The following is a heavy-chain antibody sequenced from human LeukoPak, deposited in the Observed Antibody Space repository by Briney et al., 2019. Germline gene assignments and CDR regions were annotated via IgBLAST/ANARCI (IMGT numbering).Heavy chain of an antibody. CDR3: ARALFIAAAGNIGLGY. D-gene: IGHD6-13*01. Sequence: ASVKVSCKASGCTFTSYDINWVRQATGQGLEWMGWMNPNSGNTGYAQNFQGRVTMTRNTSISTAYMELSSLRSEDTAVYYCARALFIAAAGNIGLGYWGQGTLVTVSS. V-gene: IGHV1-8*01. CDR1: GCTFTSYD. J-gene: IGHJ4*02. CDR2: MNPNSGNT.